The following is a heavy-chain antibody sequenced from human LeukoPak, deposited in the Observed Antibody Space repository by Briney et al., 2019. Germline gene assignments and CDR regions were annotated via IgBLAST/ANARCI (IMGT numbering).Heavy chain of an antibody. CDR1: GYTFTGYY. CDR3: ARGAPGISGSLVDY. V-gene: IGHV1-2*02. J-gene: IGHJ4*02. Sequence: GASVKVSCKASGYTFTGYYMHWVRQAPGQGLEWMGWINPNSGGTNYAQKFQGRVTMTRDTSISTAYMELSRLRSDDTAVYYCARGAPGISGSLVDYWGQGTLVTVSS. CDR2: INPNSGGT. D-gene: IGHD3-10*01.